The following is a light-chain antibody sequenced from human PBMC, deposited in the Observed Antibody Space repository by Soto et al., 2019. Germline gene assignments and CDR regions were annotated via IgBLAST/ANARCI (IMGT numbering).Light chain of an antibody. J-gene: IGKJ4*01. Sequence: AIQLTQSPSSLSASVGDRVTITCRASQGIGSALAWYQQRPGEAPRFLIYDASTLGSGVPLRFSASGSGTYFTLTISTLQLEDFATYYCQQFNSYPLTFGGGTKVEIK. CDR3: QQFNSYPLT. V-gene: IGKV1-13*02. CDR2: DAS. CDR1: QGIGSA.